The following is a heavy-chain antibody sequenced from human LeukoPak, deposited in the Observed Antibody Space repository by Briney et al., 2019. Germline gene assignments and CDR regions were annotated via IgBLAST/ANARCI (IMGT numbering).Heavy chain of an antibody. CDR1: GGSFSGYY. V-gene: IGHV4-34*01. J-gene: IGHJ4*02. D-gene: IGHD5-18*01. CDR2: IYYSGST. Sequence: SETLSLTCAVYGGSFSGYYWSWIRQPPGKGLEWIGSIYYSGSTYYNPSLKSRVTISVDTSKNQFSLKLSSVTAADTAVYYCARGIQLWLRPLYYFDYWGQGTLVTVSS. CDR3: ARGIQLWLRPLYYFDY.